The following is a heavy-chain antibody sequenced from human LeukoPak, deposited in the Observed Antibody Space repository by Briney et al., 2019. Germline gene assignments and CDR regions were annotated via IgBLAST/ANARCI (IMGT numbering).Heavy chain of an antibody. CDR3: ARDAQYYDILTGHYRGGFDY. V-gene: IGHV4-59*01. J-gene: IGHJ4*02. D-gene: IGHD3-9*01. CDR1: GGSISSYY. Sequence: SETLSLTCTVSGGSISSYYWSWIRQPPGKGLEWIGYIYYSGSTNYNPSLKSRVTISVDTSKNQFSLKLSSVTAADTAVYYCARDAQYYDILTGHYRGGFDYWGQGTLVTVSS. CDR2: IYYSGST.